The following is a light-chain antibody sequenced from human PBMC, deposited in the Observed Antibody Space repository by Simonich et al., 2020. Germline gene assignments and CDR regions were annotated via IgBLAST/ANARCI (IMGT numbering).Light chain of an antibody. V-gene: IGKV1-8*01. CDR2: AVP. CDR1: QGISSY. J-gene: IGKJ2*01. CDR3: QQYDNLPPYT. Sequence: AIRMTQSPSSLSASTGESVTITCRASQGISSYLAWYQQKPGKAPKLLIYAVPTLQSGVPSRLSGSGSGTDFTLTISCLQSEDIATYYCQQYDNLPPYTFGQGTKLEIK.